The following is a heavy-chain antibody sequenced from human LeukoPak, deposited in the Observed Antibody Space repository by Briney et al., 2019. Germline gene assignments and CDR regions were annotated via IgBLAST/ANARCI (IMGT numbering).Heavy chain of an antibody. J-gene: IGHJ3*02. V-gene: IGHV3-23*01. Sequence: GGSLRLSCAASGFTFSNYAMTWVRQAPGKGLEWVSVISDTGGSTYYADSVRRRFAISRDNSKNTLQLQMKSLRAEDTAVYYGAKDWSLHYDFWSGIIWGQGTMVAVSS. CDR2: ISDTGGST. CDR1: GFTFSNYA. D-gene: IGHD3-3*01. CDR3: AKDWSLHYDFWSGII.